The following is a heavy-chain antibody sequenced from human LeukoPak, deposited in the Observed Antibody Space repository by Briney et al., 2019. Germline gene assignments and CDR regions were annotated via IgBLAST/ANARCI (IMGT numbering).Heavy chain of an antibody. CDR2: IKDDGSGE. CDR1: GFTVNSYY. CDR3: ARDYTYCSGSRCYDRFDY. J-gene: IGHJ4*02. D-gene: IGHD2-15*01. Sequence: GGSLRLSCAASGFTVNSYYMGWVRQPPGQGLEWVADIKDDGSGEYYVDSVKGRFIISRDNAKKSLYLQMNSLTAEDTAVYYCARDYTYCSGSRCYDRFDYWGQGIRVTVSS. V-gene: IGHV3-7*01.